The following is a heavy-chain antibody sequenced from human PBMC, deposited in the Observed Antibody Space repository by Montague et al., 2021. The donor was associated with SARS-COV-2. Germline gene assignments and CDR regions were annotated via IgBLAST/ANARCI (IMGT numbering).Heavy chain of an antibody. CDR3: ARLGDGVVPSPILGVGPYYSYYYMHV. V-gene: IGHV4-34*01. J-gene: IGHJ6*03. CDR2: IHHGGST. Sequence: SETLSLTCAVHGGSFSTYSWNWIRQPPGKGLEWIGEIHHGGSTNYNPSLKSRVTISADTSKNQFSLKLTSVAAADTAVYYCARLGDGVVPSPILGVGPYYSYYYMHVSGNGTTVTVAS. D-gene: IGHD3-10*01. CDR1: GGSFSTYS.